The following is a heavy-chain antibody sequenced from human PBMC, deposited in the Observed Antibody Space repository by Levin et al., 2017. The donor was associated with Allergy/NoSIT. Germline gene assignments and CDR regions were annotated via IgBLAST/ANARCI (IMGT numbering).Heavy chain of an antibody. D-gene: IGHD4-17*01. Sequence: GGSLRLSCAASGFTFSSYGMHWVRQAPGKGLEWVAVISYDGSNKYYADSVKGRFTISRDNSKNTLYLQMNSLRAEDTAVYYCARTAGGYYGDYVGNYYYGMDVWGQGTTVTVSS. CDR2: ISYDGSNK. V-gene: IGHV3-30*03. CDR3: ARTAGGYYGDYVGNYYYGMDV. CDR1: GFTFSSYG. J-gene: IGHJ6*02.